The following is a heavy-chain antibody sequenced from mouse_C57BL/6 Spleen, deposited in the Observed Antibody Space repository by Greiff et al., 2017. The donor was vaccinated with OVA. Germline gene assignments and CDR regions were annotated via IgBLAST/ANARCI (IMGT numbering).Heavy chain of an antibody. CDR1: GYAFTNYL. V-gene: IGHV1-54*01. CDR3: ARRHYGSSYWYFDV. J-gene: IGHJ1*03. D-gene: IGHD1-1*01. Sequence: QVQLQQSGAELVRPGTSVKVSCKASGYAFTNYLIEWVKQRPGQGLEWIGVINPGSGGTNYNEKFKGKATLTADKSSSTAYMQLSSLTSEDSAVYFCARRHYGSSYWYFDVWGTGTTVTVAS. CDR2: INPGSGGT.